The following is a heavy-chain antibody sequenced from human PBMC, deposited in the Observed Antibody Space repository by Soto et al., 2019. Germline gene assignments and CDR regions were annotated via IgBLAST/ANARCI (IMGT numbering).Heavy chain of an antibody. CDR2: IYYSGST. V-gene: IGHV4-59*08. CDR3: GKRGVGFTFFGVVPPPSFLAF. Sequence: PSETLCLTCTVSGGSISSYDWSWIRQPPGKGLEWIGYIYYSGSTNYNPSLKSRVTISVDTSKNQFSLKLSSVTAADTAVYYCGKRGVGFTFFGVVPPPSFLAFWGKGTTVPVSP. D-gene: IGHD3-3*01. J-gene: IGHJ6*04. CDR1: GGSISSYD.